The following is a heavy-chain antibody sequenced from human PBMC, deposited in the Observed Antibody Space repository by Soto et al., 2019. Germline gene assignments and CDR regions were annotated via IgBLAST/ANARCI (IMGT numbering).Heavy chain of an antibody. V-gene: IGHV4-34*01. Sequence: QVPLHQWGAGLLKPSETLSLTCAVYGGSFSDSYWTWISQPPGKGLEWIGEIKHGGSAKYNPSLRRRVTMSLYKSKKQFSLRLNSVTAADTAVYYCARDIGAGYYGLDVWGQGTTVTVSS. CDR1: GGSFSDSY. CDR2: IKHGGSA. D-gene: IGHD3-3*01. CDR3: ARDIGAGYYGLDV. J-gene: IGHJ6*02.